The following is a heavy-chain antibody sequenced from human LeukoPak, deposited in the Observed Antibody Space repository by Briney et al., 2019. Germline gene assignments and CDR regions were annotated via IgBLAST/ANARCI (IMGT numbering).Heavy chain of an antibody. Sequence: GGSLRLSCAASGFTFSTYTMSWVRQAPGKGLEWVSVIYSGGTPYYADSVKGRFTISRDNSKNTVYLQMNSLRAEDTAVYYCARDLIGAGHWGQGTLVTVSS. D-gene: IGHD6-13*01. J-gene: IGHJ4*02. V-gene: IGHV3-53*01. CDR1: GFTFSTYT. CDR2: IYSGGTP. CDR3: ARDLIGAGH.